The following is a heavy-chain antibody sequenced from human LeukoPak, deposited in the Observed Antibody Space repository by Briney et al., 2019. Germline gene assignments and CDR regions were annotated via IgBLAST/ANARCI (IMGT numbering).Heavy chain of an antibody. CDR2: IKESGSEK. D-gene: IGHD2-15*01. J-gene: IGHJ4*02. V-gene: IGHV3-7*01. CDR3: EKGRCRGGTCNNPEFDY. Sequence: GGSLRLSCAASGFTFSNYWMNWVRQAPGKGLEWVANIKESGSEKYYMDSVKGRFTISRDNAKDSLYLQMNSLRVEDTAGGRGEKGRCRGGTCNNPEFDYWGQGTLVTVSS. CDR1: GFTFSNYW.